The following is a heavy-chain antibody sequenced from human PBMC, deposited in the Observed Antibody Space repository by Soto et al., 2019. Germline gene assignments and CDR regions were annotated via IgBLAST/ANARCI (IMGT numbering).Heavy chain of an antibody. Sequence: GGSLRLSCAASGFTFTNFAMSWVRRAPGRGLEWVSGISASGRDTCYADSVKDRFTVSRDNSKNTLYLQMNSLRAEDTAIYYCAKGKASGWYYFDYWGQGARVTVSS. CDR1: GFTFTNFA. V-gene: IGHV3-23*01. CDR2: ISASGRDT. CDR3: AKGKASGWYYFDY. J-gene: IGHJ4*02. D-gene: IGHD6-19*01.